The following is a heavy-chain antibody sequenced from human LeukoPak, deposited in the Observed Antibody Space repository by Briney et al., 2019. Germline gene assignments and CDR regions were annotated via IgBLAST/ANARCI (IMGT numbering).Heavy chain of an antibody. D-gene: IGHD1-26*01. Sequence: ASVKVSCKASGYTFTGYYMHWVRQAPGQGLEWMGWINPNSGGTNYAQKFQGRVTMARDTSISTAYMELSRLRSDDTAVYYCAREKDTGSNHAKIRYDIRGQGTMVTVSS. CDR3: AREKDTGSNHAKIRYDI. CDR2: INPNSGGT. J-gene: IGHJ3*02. CDR1: GYTFTGYY. V-gene: IGHV1-2*02.